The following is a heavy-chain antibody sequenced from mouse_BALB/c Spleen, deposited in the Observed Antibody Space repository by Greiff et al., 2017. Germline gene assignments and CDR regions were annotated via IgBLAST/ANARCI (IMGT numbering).Heavy chain of an antibody. Sequence: EVHLVESGGGLVQPGGSRKLSCAASGFTFSSFGMHWVRQAPEKGLEWVAYISSGSSTIYYADTVKGRFTISRDNPKNTLFLQMTSLRSEDTAMYYCARETMITIYAMDYWGQGTSVTVSS. CDR2: ISSGSSTI. D-gene: IGHD2-4*01. V-gene: IGHV5-17*02. CDR1: GFTFSSFG. J-gene: IGHJ4*01. CDR3: ARETMITIYAMDY.